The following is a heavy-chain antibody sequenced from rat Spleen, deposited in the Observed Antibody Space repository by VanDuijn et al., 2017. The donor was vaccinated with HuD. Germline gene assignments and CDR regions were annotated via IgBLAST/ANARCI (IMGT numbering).Heavy chain of an antibody. CDR2: ISYDGGST. Sequence: EVQLAESGGGLVQPGRSLKLSCAASGFTFSDYYMAWVRQAPTKGLEWVASISYDGGSTYYRDSVKGRFTISRDNAKSSLYLQMDSLRSEDTATYYCTTDRSITMIVITPSCFDYWGQGVMVTVSS. CDR1: GFTFSDYY. D-gene: IGHD1-12*03. V-gene: IGHV5-20*01. J-gene: IGHJ2*01. CDR3: TTDRSITMIVITPSCFDY.